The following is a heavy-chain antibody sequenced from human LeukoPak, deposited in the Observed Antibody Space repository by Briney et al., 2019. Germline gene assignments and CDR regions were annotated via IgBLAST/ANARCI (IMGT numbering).Heavy chain of an antibody. CDR3: ARGGYDRYELLSGYYMDV. CDR1: GFTFSDYY. J-gene: IGHJ6*03. V-gene: IGHV3-11*04. D-gene: IGHD2-2*01. Sequence: GGSLRLSCAASGFTFSDYYMIWIRQAPGKGLEWVSYISNSGTTIYYAASVKGRFTISRDNAENSLYLQMNSLRAEDTAVYYCARGGYDRYELLSGYYMDVWGKGTTVTVSS. CDR2: ISNSGTTI.